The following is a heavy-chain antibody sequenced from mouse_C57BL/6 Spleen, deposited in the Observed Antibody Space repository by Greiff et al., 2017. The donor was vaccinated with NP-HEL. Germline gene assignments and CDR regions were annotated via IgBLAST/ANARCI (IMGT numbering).Heavy chain of an antibody. D-gene: IGHD1-1*01. CDR2: ISSGSSTI. CDR3: ARSFYYYGSSYDAMDY. CDR1: GFTFSDYG. J-gene: IGHJ4*01. Sequence: VQLKESGGGLVKPGGSLKLSCAASGFTFSDYGMHWVRQAPEKGLEWVAYISSGSSTIYYADTVKGRFTISRDNAKNTLFLQMTSLRSEDTAMYYCARSFYYYGSSYDAMDYWGQGTSVTVSS. V-gene: IGHV5-17*01.